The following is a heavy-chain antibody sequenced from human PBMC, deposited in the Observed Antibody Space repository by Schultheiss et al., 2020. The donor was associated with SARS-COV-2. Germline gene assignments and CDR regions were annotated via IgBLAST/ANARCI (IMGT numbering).Heavy chain of an antibody. Sequence: SETLSLTCTVSGGSISSYYWSWIRQPPGKGLEWIGYIYYSGSTYYNPSLKSRVTISVDTSKNQFSLKLSSVTAADTAVYYCARGRGVAAAAPNSYYYYMDVWGKGTTVTVSS. CDR2: IYYSGST. CDR1: GGSISSYY. J-gene: IGHJ6*03. V-gene: IGHV4-59*12. CDR3: ARGRGVAAAAPNSYYYYMDV. D-gene: IGHD6-13*01.